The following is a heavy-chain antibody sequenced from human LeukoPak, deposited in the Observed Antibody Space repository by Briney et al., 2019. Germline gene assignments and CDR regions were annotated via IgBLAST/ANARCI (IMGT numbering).Heavy chain of an antibody. J-gene: IGHJ4*02. Sequence: SQALSLTCTVSGGPISSGSYYWSWIRQPAGKGLEWIGRIYTSGSTNYNPSLKSRVTISVDTSKNQFSLKLSSVTAADTAVYYCARFAKTIYGDYIDYWGQGTLVTVSS. CDR2: IYTSGST. D-gene: IGHD4-17*01. V-gene: IGHV4-61*02. CDR3: ARFAKTIYGDYIDY. CDR1: GGPISSGSYY.